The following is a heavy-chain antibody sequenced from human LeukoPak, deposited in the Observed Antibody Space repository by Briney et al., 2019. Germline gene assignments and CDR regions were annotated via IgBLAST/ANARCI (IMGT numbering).Heavy chain of an antibody. CDR2: IRYDGSNK. Sequence: GGSLRLSCAASGFTFSGYDMHWVRQAPGKGLEWVAFIRYDGSNKYYTDSVKGRFTISRDNSKNTLYLQMNSLRPEDTAVYYCAKASAVDYWGQGTLVTVSS. V-gene: IGHV3-30*02. CDR1: GFTFSGYD. J-gene: IGHJ4*02. CDR3: AKASAVDY.